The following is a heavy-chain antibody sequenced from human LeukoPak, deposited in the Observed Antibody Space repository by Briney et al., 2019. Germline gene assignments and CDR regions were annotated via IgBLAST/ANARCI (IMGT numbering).Heavy chain of an antibody. CDR2: ISSSSTYI. Sequence: PGGSLRLSCAASGFTFSSYSMNWVRQAPGKGLEWVSSISSSSTYIYYADSVRGRFTISRDNAKNSLYLQMNSLRAEDTAVYYCARRVDTYYNFWSGYLDCWGQGTLVTVSS. CDR1: GFTFSSYS. CDR3: ARRVDTYYNFWSGYLDC. D-gene: IGHD3-3*01. V-gene: IGHV3-21*01. J-gene: IGHJ4*02.